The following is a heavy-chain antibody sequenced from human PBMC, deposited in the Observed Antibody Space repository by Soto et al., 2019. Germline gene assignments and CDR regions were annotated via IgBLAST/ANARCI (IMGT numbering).Heavy chain of an antibody. J-gene: IGHJ4*02. Sequence: GVSLRLSCEASGFTFSGFDMHWVRQPTGKGLEWVSTIGTAGDTYYAVSVKGRFTISRDNAKNSLSLQMKSLRAGDTAVYFCARGQEVGAHFFDSWGQGTQVTVS. CDR1: GFTFSGFD. CDR2: IGTAGDT. V-gene: IGHV3-13*01. D-gene: IGHD2-15*01. CDR3: ARGQEVGAHFFDS.